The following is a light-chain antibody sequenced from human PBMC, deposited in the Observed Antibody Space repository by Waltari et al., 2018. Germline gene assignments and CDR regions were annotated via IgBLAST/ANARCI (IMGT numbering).Light chain of an antibody. V-gene: IGKV3-20*01. J-gene: IGKJ1*01. CDR3: QKYDFLPAT. Sequence: IVLTQSRGTMSLSPGERATLSCRASQGVGKYLAWYQQRPGQAPRLLLYHASIRATGIPDRFSGSGSGTDFSLTISRLEPEDFAVYYCQKYDFLPATFGQGTTVEIK. CDR2: HAS. CDR1: QGVGKY.